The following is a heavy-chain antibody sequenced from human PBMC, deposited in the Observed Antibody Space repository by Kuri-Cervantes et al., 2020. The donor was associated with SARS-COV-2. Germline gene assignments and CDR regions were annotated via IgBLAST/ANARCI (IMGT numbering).Heavy chain of an antibody. J-gene: IGHJ4*02. V-gene: IGHV1-69*04. Sequence: SVKVSCKASGGTFSSHAISWVRQAPGQGLEWMGRIIPILGIANYAQKFQGRVTITADKSTSTAYMELSSLRSEDTAVYYCAREMATITAQGYFGYWGQGTLVTVSS. D-gene: IGHD5-24*01. CDR1: GGTFSSHA. CDR3: AREMATITAQGYFGY. CDR2: IIPILGIA.